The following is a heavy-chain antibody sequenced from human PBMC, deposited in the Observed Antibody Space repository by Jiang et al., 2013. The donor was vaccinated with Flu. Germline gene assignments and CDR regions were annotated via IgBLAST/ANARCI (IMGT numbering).Heavy chain of an antibody. CDR3: ARHGGIKYYYGSDAFDI. V-gene: IGHV4-39*01. CDR2: IYYSGST. J-gene: IGHJ3*02. CDR1: GGSISSSSYY. D-gene: IGHD3-10*01. Sequence: GSGLVKPSETLSLTCTVSGGSISSSSYYWGWIRQPPGKGLEWIGSIYYSGSTYYNPSLKSRVTISVDTSKNQFSLKLSSVTAADTAVYYCARHGGIKYYYGSDAFDIWGQGTMVTVSS.